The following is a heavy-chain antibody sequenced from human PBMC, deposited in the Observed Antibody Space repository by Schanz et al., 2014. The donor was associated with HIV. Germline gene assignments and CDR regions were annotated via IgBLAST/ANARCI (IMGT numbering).Heavy chain of an antibody. CDR2: ISGSGGST. Sequence: EVQLLESGGGLVQPGGSLRLSCAASGFTFNSYAMNWVRQAPGKGLEWVSAISGSGGSTYYADSVKGRFTISRDNSKNTLYLQMNSLRAEDTAVYYCAKEGYGEGYYGMDAWGQGTTVTVSS. V-gene: IGHV3-23*01. D-gene: IGHD4-17*01. CDR3: AKEGYGEGYYGMDA. CDR1: GFTFNSYA. J-gene: IGHJ6*02.